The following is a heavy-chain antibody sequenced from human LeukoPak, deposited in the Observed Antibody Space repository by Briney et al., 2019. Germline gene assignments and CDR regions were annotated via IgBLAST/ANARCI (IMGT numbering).Heavy chain of an antibody. Sequence: GGSLRLSCAASGFTFSSYGMHWVRQAPGKGLEWVAVIWYDGSNKYYADSVKGRFTISRDNSKNTLYLQMNSLRAEDTAVYYRSAGGYYYGSGSPIDYWGQGTLVTVSS. CDR1: GFTFSSYG. D-gene: IGHD3-10*01. CDR3: SAGGYYYGSGSPIDY. V-gene: IGHV3-33*01. CDR2: IWYDGSNK. J-gene: IGHJ4*02.